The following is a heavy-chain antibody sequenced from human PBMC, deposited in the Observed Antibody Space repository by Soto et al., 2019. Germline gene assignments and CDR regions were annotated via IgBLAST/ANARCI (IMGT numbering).Heavy chain of an antibody. CDR3: ARSRGGPFDY. CDR1: GFTFSNYS. CDR2: IRSSNSII. D-gene: IGHD6-25*01. Sequence: EVQLVESGGGLVQPGGSLRLSCAASGFTFSNYSMNWVRQAPGKGLEWVSYIRSSNSIIYYADSVKGRFSISRDNAKNALYLQMNSQRDEDTAVYYCARSRGGPFDYWGQGTLVTVSS. J-gene: IGHJ4*02. V-gene: IGHV3-48*02.